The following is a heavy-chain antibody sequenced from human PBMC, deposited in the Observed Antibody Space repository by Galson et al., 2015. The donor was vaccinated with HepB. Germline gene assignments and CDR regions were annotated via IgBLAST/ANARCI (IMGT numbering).Heavy chain of an antibody. CDR1: GFIFNNYG. CDR3: ARITGTTPGDIDY. Sequence: SLRLSCAVSGFIFNNYGMNWVRQAPGKGLEWVAYISRSSGTIYYADSMKGRFTISRDNGKNSLFLQMNSLGDEDTAMYYCARITGTTPGDIDYWGQGTLVTVSS. J-gene: IGHJ4*02. V-gene: IGHV3-48*02. D-gene: IGHD1-7*01. CDR2: ISRSSGTI.